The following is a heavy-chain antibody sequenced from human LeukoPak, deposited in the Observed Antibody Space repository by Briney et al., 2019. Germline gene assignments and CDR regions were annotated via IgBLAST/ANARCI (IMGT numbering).Heavy chain of an antibody. J-gene: IGHJ6*03. CDR1: GFTFDDYT. D-gene: IGHD3-22*01. CDR3: AKDIRYYYDSSGANNRAGEYYYYYYYMDV. Sequence: GGSLRLSCAASGFTFDDYTMHWVRQAPGKGLEWVSLISWDGGSTYYADSVKGRFTISRDNSKNSLYLQMNSLRTEDTALYYCAKDIRYYYDSSGANNRAGEYYYYYYYMDVWGKGTTVTVSS. CDR2: ISWDGGST. V-gene: IGHV3-43*01.